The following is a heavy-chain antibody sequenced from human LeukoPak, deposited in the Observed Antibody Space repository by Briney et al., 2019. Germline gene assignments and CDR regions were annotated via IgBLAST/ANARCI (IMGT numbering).Heavy chain of an antibody. V-gene: IGHV4-59*08. CDR3: ARQDSGTYLNPLDI. CDR2: IYYTGST. J-gene: IGHJ3*02. D-gene: IGHD1-26*01. Sequence: SETLSLTCIVSGGFISSYYWSWIRQPPGKGLEWIGYIYYTGSTNYNPSLKSRVTISVDTSKNQLSLKLRSVTAADTAVYYCARQDSGTYLNPLDIWGQGTLVTVSS. CDR1: GGFISSYY.